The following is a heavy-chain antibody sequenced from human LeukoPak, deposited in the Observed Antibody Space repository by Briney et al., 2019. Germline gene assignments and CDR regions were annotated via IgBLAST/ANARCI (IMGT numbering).Heavy chain of an antibody. CDR2: IFHTGST. D-gene: IGHD3-10*01. CDR3: ARHIRGAYYYFDY. Sequence: SETLSLTCTVSGGSISSNYWSWIRQPPRKGLEWIGYIFHTGSTNYNPSLKSRVTISVDTSKNQFSLKLSSVTAADTAVYYCARHIRGAYYYFDYWGQGTLATVSS. J-gene: IGHJ4*02. CDR1: GGSISSNY. V-gene: IGHV4-59*08.